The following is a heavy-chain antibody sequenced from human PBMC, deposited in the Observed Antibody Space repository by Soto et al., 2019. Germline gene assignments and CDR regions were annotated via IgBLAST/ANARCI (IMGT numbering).Heavy chain of an antibody. Sequence: QLQLQESGPRLVKPSETLSLTCSVSGGSISSSSYSWGWIRQPPGKGLEWIGTIYYSGSTHYNPSLGGRVAISADTPKNPLSLRLSSVTAADTAVYYCGRQPGHCGSTTCFGYYSVDVWGQGTTVTVS. CDR3: GRQPGHCGSTTCFGYYSVDV. J-gene: IGHJ6*02. CDR1: GGSISSSSYS. V-gene: IGHV4-39*01. D-gene: IGHD2-2*01. CDR2: IYYSGST.